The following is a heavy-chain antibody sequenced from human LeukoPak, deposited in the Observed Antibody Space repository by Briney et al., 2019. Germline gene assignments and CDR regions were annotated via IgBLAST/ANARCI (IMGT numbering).Heavy chain of an antibody. V-gene: IGHV3-23*01. Sequence: PGGSLRLSCATSGFIFSTYALSWVRQAPGKGLEWASSISGSGGSTYHADSVKGRFTISRDSSKNTLYLQMNSLRAEDTAIYYCARVIRAAPGKGYFDYWGQGTLGTFSS. CDR1: GFIFSTYA. J-gene: IGHJ4*02. CDR2: ISGSGGST. D-gene: IGHD6-13*01. CDR3: ARVIRAAPGKGYFDY.